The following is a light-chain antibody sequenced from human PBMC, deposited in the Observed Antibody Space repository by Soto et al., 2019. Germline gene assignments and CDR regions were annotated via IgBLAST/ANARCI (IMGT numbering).Light chain of an antibody. CDR1: QSNSSY. V-gene: IGKV1-39*01. Sequence: DIQMTQSPSSLSASVGDRVTITCRASQSNSSYLNWYQQKPGKAAKLLIYAASSLQSGVPSRFSGSGSGTDFTLTISSLQPEDFATYYCQQSYSTLITFGQGTRLEIK. CDR3: QQSYSTLIT. CDR2: AAS. J-gene: IGKJ5*01.